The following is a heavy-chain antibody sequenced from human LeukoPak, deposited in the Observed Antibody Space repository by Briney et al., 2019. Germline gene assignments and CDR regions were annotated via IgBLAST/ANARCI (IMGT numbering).Heavy chain of an antibody. CDR1: RYSISSGYY. CDR3: ARHILSQLSWFDP. V-gene: IGHV4-38-2*01. CDR2: IYHSGST. Sequence: PSETLSLTCAVSRYSISSGYYGGWIRQPPWKVLVWTGSIYHSGSTYYNPSLKSRVTISVDTSKNQFSLKLSSVTAEDTAVYYCARHILSQLSWFDPWGQGTLVTVSS. D-gene: IGHD6-6*01. J-gene: IGHJ5*02.